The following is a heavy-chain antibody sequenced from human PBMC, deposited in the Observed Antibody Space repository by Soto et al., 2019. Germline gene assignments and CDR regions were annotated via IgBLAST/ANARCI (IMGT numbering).Heavy chain of an antibody. Sequence: GGSLRLSCAASGFTFSSYGMHWVRQAPGKGLEWVAVIWYDGSNKYYADSVKGRFTISRDNSKNTLYLQMNSLRAEDTAVYYCAREDRSWAYFDYWGQGTLVTVSS. CDR2: IWYDGSNK. D-gene: IGHD6-13*01. CDR1: GFTFSSYG. CDR3: AREDRSWAYFDY. J-gene: IGHJ4*02. V-gene: IGHV3-33*01.